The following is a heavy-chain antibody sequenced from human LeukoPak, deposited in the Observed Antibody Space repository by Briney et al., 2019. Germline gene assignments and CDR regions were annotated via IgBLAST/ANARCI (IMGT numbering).Heavy chain of an antibody. J-gene: IGHJ6*03. CDR2: ISGDGGST. V-gene: IGHV3-43*02. CDR1: GFTFDDYA. CDR3: AKEDTHYYYYYMDV. Sequence: GGSLRLSCAASGFTFDDYAMHWVRQAPGKGLDWVSLISGDGGSTYYADSVKGRFTISRDNSKNSLYLQMNSLRTEDTALYYCAKEDTHYYYYYMDVGGKGTTVTVSS.